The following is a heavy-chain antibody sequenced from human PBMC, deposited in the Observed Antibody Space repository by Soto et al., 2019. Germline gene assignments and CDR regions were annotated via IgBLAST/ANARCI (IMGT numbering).Heavy chain of an antibody. V-gene: IGHV3-9*01. D-gene: IGHD1-1*01. J-gene: IGHJ4*02. CDR1: GFTFDDYA. CDR2: ITWNSGTI. CDR3: VRLDVPTLSFDS. Sequence: EVQLVESGGGLVHPGRSLRLSCAASGFTFDDYAMHWVRQAPGKGLEWVSTITWNSGTIAYADSVKGRFTISRDNAKNSLYLQMNSLRAEDTAFYYCVRLDVPTLSFDSWGQGTLVTVSS.